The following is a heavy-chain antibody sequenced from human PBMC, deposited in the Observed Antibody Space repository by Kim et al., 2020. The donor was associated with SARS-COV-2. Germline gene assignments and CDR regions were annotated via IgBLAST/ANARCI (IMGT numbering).Heavy chain of an antibody. V-gene: IGHV3-66*01. CDR1: GFTVSNTY. J-gene: IGHJ4*02. CDR3: AREPSTYFDY. CDR2: IYGGGST. Sequence: GGSLRLSCVVSGFTVSNTYMSWVRQAPGKGLEWVSIIYGGGSTYYADSVKGRFTISRDDSKNTVYLQMNSLRAEDTAVYFCAREPSTYFDYWGQGNLVTVSS.